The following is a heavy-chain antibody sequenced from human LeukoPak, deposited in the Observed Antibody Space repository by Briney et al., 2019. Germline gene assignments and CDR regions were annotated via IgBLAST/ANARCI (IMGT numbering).Heavy chain of an antibody. CDR1: GYTFTSYG. Sequence: GASVKVSCKASGYTFTSYGISWVRQAPGQGLEWMGWISAYNGNTNYAQKPQGRVTMTTDTSTSTAYMELRSLRSDDTAVYYCARDPVSVVVVGAYYYMDVWGKGTTVTVSS. CDR3: ARDPVSVVVVGAYYYMDV. D-gene: IGHD2-2*01. CDR2: ISAYNGNT. V-gene: IGHV1-18*01. J-gene: IGHJ6*03.